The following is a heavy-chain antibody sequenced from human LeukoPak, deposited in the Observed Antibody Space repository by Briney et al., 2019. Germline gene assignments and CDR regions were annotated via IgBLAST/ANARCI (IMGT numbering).Heavy chain of an antibody. CDR2: ISYHGSNK. J-gene: IGHJ6*02. CDR1: GFTFSSYG. D-gene: IGHD6-19*01. CDR3: AKDSGQWLVNGMDV. Sequence: GGSLRLSCAASGFTFSSYGMHWVRQAPGKGLEWVAVISYHGSNKYYADSVKGRFTISRDNSKNTLYLQMNSLRAEDKDVYYCAKDSGQWLVNGMDVWGQGTTVTVSS. V-gene: IGHV3-30*18.